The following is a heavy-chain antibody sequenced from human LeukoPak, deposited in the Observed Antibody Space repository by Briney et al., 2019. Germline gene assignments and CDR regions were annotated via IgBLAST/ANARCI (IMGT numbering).Heavy chain of an antibody. Sequence: ASVKVSCKASGYTFTSYDINWVRQATGQGLEWMGWINPNSGYTGHAQKFQGRVTMTRNTSISTAYMELSSLRSEDTAVYYCAREMLDDYVWGSYRLNWFDPWGQGTLVTVSS. J-gene: IGHJ5*02. CDR1: GYTFTSYD. CDR2: INPNSGYT. CDR3: AREMLDDYVWGSYRLNWFDP. V-gene: IGHV1-8*01. D-gene: IGHD3-16*02.